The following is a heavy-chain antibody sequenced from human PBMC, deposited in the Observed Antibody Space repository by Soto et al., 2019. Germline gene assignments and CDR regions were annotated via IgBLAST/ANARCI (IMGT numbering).Heavy chain of an antibody. CDR3: AKFGSGGYDFWSGYPTWYYYYYYYMDV. D-gene: IGHD3-3*01. J-gene: IGHJ6*03. CDR2: ISGSGGST. CDR1: GFTFSSYA. Sequence: EVQLLESGGGLVQPGGSLRLSCAASGFTFSSYAMSWVRQAPGKGLEWVSAISGSGGSTYYADSVKGRFTISRDNSKNTLYLQMNSLRAEDTAVYYCAKFGSGGYDFWSGYPTWYYYYYYYMDVWGKGTTVTVSS. V-gene: IGHV3-23*01.